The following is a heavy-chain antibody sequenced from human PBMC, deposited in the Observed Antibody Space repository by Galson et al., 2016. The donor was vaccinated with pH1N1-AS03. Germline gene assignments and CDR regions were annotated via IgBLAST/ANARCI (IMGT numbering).Heavy chain of an antibody. CDR3: ATSPGYSYYNYVYFYS. CDR1: GYSFTSFW. V-gene: IGHV5-51*01. D-gene: IGHD5-24*01. J-gene: IGHJ4*02. CDR2: MYAADSDI. Sequence: QSGAEVKKPGESLKISCKASGYSFTSFWIGWVRQMPGKGLEWMGSMYAADSDIRYSPTFEGQVTISADVSISTAYLQWRSLRASDSAIYYCATSPGYSYYNYVYFYSWGQETLVTVSS.